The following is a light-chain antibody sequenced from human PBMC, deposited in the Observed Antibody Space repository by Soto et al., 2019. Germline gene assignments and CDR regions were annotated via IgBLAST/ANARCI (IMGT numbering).Light chain of an antibody. CDR2: AAS. CDR3: QQLNSYPIP. V-gene: IGKV1-9*01. CDR1: QGINTF. J-gene: IGKJ5*01. Sequence: IQLTKSASSLSASVGDRVTITCRASQGINTFLAWYQQKAGKAPKLLIYAASTLQSGVPSRFSGSGSGTDFTLTISSLQSEDFATYYCQQLNSYPIPFGQVTRLEIK.